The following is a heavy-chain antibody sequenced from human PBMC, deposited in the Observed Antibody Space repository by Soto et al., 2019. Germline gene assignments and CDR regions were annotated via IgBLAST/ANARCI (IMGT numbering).Heavy chain of an antibody. CDR1: GGSISSGDYY. CDR3: ARNIVVVPAATNWFDP. Sequence: PSETLSLTCTVSGGSISSGDYYWSWIRQPPGKGLEWIGYIYYSGSTYYNPSLKSRVTISVDTSKNQFSLKLSSVTAADTAVYYCARNIVVVPAATNWFDPWGQGTLVTVSS. D-gene: IGHD2-2*01. CDR2: IYYSGST. J-gene: IGHJ5*02. V-gene: IGHV4-30-4*01.